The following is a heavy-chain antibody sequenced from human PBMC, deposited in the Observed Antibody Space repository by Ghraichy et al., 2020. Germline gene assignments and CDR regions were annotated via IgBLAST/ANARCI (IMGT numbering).Heavy chain of an antibody. CDR1: GFTFSRYW. CDR2: INSGGSSM. D-gene: IGHD2-15*01. J-gene: IGHJ4*02. Sequence: GGSLRLSCAASGFTFSRYWMHWVRQAPGEGLVWVSRINSGGSSMIYADSVKGRFTISRDNAKNTLYLQMNSLRAEDTAVYYCAREYCSGGSCFFGTGGSHFDNRGQGTLVTVSS. CDR3: AREYCSGGSCFFGTGGSHFDN. V-gene: IGHV3-74*01.